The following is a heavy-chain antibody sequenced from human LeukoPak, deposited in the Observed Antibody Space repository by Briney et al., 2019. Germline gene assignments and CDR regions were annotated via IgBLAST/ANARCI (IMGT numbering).Heavy chain of an antibody. D-gene: IGHD2-2*01. V-gene: IGHV3-7*01. CDR3: ARRRCSSTSCFFDY. CDR1: GFTFSNYW. CDR2: IKQDGSEK. J-gene: IGHJ4*02. Sequence: PGGSLRLSCAASGFTFSNYWMSLVRQAPGMGLEWVANIKQDGSEKYYVDSVKGRFTISRDNAKNSLYLQMNSLRAEDTAVFYCARRRCSSTSCFFDYWGQGTLVTVSS.